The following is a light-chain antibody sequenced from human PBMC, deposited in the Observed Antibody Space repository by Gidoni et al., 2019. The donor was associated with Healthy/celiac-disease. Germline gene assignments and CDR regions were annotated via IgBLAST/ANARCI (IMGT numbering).Light chain of an antibody. V-gene: IGLV3-21*02. CDR2: DDS. J-gene: IGLJ3*02. CDR1: NIGSKS. Sequence: SYVLTQPPSLSVAPGQTARITCGGNNIGSKSVHWYQQTPGQPPVLVVYDDSDRPSGIPARFSGSNSGNTATLTISRVEAGDEADYYCQVWDSSSDHPRWVFGGGTKLTVL. CDR3: QVWDSSSDHPRWV.